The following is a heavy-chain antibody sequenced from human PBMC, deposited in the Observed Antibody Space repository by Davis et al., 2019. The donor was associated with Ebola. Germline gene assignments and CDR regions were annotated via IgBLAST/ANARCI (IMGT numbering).Heavy chain of an antibody. CDR2: ISAYNGNT. D-gene: IGHD3-22*01. V-gene: IGHV1-18*04. CDR3: ARDHSYHFDTSGYPDY. CDR1: GYTFTSYG. J-gene: IGHJ4*02. Sequence: ASVKVSCKASGYTFTSYGISWVRQAPGQGLEWMGWISAYNGNTNYAQKIKGRVTMTTDTSTSTAYMELRSLRSDDTAVYYCARDHSYHFDTSGYPDYWGQGTLVTVSS.